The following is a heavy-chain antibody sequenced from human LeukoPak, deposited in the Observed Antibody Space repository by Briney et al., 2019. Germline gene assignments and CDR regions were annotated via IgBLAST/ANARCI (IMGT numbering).Heavy chain of an antibody. Sequence: GGSLRLSCAASGFFFDKFAMSWVRQAPGKGLEWVSGISGSGDTTYYADSVKGRFTISRDSSKNTLYLQMNGLRTEDTAVYFCARSYPTGSHYSAYYWGQGTLVTVSS. D-gene: IGHD1-26*01. CDR1: GFFFDKFA. CDR2: ISGSGDTT. CDR3: ARSYPTGSHYSAYY. V-gene: IGHV3-23*01. J-gene: IGHJ4*02.